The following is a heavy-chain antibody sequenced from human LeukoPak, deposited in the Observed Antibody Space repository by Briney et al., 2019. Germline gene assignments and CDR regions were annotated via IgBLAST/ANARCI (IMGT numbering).Heavy chain of an antibody. CDR3: AKDSRFFGEINYYGMDV. D-gene: IGHD3-10*01. J-gene: IGHJ6*02. V-gene: IGHV3-23*01. CDR1: GFTFSSYA. Sequence: GSLRLSCAASGFTFSSYAMSWVRQAPGKGLEWVAGLSSSGGSTYYADFVKGRFTVSRDLSRNTLYLQMNSLRAEDTAVYYCAKDSRFFGEINYYGMDVWGQGTTVTVSS. CDR2: LSSSGGST.